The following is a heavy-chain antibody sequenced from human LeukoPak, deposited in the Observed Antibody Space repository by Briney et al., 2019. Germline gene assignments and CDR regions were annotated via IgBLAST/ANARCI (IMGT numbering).Heavy chain of an antibody. CDR1: GGTFSSYA. D-gene: IGHD4-17*01. V-gene: IGHV1-69*05. CDR2: IIPIFGIA. Sequence: SPLKVSCKASGGTFSSYAISCVRQAPGQRLEWMGRIIPIFGIANYAQKFQGRVTITTDESTSTAYMELSSLGSEDTAVDYCARGLRNGDYHFDYWGRGTLVTVSS. CDR3: ARGLRNGDYHFDY. J-gene: IGHJ4*02.